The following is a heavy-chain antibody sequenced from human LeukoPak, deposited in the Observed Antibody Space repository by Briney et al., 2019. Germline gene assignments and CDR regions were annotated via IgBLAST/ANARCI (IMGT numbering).Heavy chain of an antibody. CDR2: ISAYNGNT. D-gene: IGHD6-19*01. J-gene: IGHJ3*02. V-gene: IGHV1-18*01. CDR1: GYTFTSYG. Sequence: ASVKVSCKASGYTFTSYGISWVRQAPGQGLEWMGWISAYNGNTNYAQKLQGRVTMTTDTSTSTAYMELRSLRSDDTAVYYCARAYSSGWYLGGAFDIWGQGTMVTVSS. CDR3: ARAYSSGWYLGGAFDI.